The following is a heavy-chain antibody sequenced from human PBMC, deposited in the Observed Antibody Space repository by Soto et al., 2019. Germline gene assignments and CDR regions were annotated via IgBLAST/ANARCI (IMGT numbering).Heavy chain of an antibody. CDR3: AGEGLQLRGYDAFDI. Sequence: EVQLVESGGGLVKPGGSLRLSCAASGFTFSSYSMNWVRQAPGKGLEWVSSISSSSSYIYYADSVKGRFTISRDNAKNSLYLQMNSLRAEDTAVYYCAGEGLQLRGYDAFDIWGQGTMVTFSS. CDR1: GFTFSSYS. CDR2: ISSSSSYI. V-gene: IGHV3-21*01. D-gene: IGHD5-12*01. J-gene: IGHJ3*02.